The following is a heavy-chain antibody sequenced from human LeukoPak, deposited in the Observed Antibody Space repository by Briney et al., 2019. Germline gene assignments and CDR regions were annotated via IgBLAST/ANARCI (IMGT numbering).Heavy chain of an antibody. D-gene: IGHD6-19*01. CDR2: ISAYNGNT. CDR1: GYTFTSYG. J-gene: IGHJ4*02. V-gene: IGHV1-18*01. Sequence: ASVTASCKASGYTFTSYGISWVRQAPGQGLEWMGWISAYNGNTNYAQKLQGRVTMTTDTSTSTAYMELRSLRSDDTAVYYCARDCLYSSGWYCSPSRDYWGQGTLVTVSS. CDR3: ARDCLYSSGWYCSPSRDY.